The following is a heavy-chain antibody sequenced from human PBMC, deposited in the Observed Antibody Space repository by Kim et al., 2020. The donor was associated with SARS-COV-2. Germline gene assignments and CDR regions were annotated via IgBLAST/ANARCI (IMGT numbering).Heavy chain of an antibody. CDR2: ISDDGLTK. V-gene: IGHV3-30*04. CDR1: RFSFNNYA. CDR3: AREDYYISGSFSLGAFD. D-gene: IGHD3-10*01. J-gene: IGHJ3*02. Sequence: GGSLRLSCAASRFSFNNYAIHWVRQAPGKGLEWVAVISDDGLTKFYADSVKGRFTISRDNSKNTLYLEMNSLRAEDTAVYYCAREDYYISGSFSLGAFD.